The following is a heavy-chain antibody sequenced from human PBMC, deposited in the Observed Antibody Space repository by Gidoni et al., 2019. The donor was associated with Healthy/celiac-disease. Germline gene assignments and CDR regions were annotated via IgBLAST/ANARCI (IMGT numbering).Heavy chain of an antibody. CDR1: GFTFSSYS. V-gene: IGHV3-48*01. J-gene: IGHJ6*02. D-gene: IGHD4-17*01. CDR3: ARDTGYGMDV. Sequence: EVQLVESGGGLVQPGGSLRLSCAASGFTFSSYSMNWVRQAPGKGLEWVSYISSSSSTIYYADSVKGRFTISRDNAKNSLYLQMNSLRAEDTAVYYGARDTGYGMDVWGQGTTVTVSS. CDR2: ISSSSSTI.